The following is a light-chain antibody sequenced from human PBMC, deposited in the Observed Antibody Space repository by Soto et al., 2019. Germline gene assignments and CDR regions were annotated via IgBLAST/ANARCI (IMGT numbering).Light chain of an antibody. CDR1: SMDVGGYNY. J-gene: IGLJ1*01. CDR2: DVS. V-gene: IGLV2-11*01. Sequence: SALPQPRSVSGSPGQSVTISCTGTSMDVGGYNYVSWYQQHPGKAPKLMIYDVSKRPSGVPDRFSGSKSGNTASLTISGLQADDEADYYCSSYAGNYTYVFGGGTKVTVL. CDR3: SSYAGNYTYV.